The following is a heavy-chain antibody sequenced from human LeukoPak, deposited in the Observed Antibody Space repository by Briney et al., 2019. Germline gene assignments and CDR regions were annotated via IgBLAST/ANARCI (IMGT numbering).Heavy chain of an antibody. CDR2: ISGSGGST. J-gene: IGHJ4*02. V-gene: IGHV3-23*01. D-gene: IGHD2-2*01. Sequence: PGGSLRLSCAASGFTFSSYAMSWVRQAPGKGLEWVSAISGSGGSTYYADSVKGRFTISRDNSKNTLYLQMNSLRAEDTAVYYWAKALDCSSTSCYPDYWGQGTLVTVSS. CDR3: AKALDCSSTSCYPDY. CDR1: GFTFSSYA.